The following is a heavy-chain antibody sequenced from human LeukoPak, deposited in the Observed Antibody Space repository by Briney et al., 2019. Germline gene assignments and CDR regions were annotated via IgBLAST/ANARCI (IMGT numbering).Heavy chain of an antibody. CDR3: AKDGADYDSDYFDY. Sequence: PGGSLRLSCAASGFTFSSYAMSWVRQAPGKGLEWVSRISGGGGTTYYAASVKGRFTTSRDNSKNTLYLQINSLRAEDTAVYYCAKDGADYDSDYFDYWGQGTLVTVSS. D-gene: IGHD3-3*01. V-gene: IGHV3-23*01. CDR1: GFTFSSYA. J-gene: IGHJ4*02. CDR2: ISGGGGTT.